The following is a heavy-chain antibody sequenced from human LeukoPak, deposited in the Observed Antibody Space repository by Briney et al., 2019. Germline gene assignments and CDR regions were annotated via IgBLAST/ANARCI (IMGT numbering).Heavy chain of an antibody. D-gene: IGHD1-26*01. CDR1: GYTFTIYD. CDR3: ARTVGATSYYYYYMDV. CDR2: ISAYNGNT. V-gene: IGHV1-18*01. Sequence: ASVKVSCKSSGYTFTIYDISWVRQAPGQGLEWMGWISAYNGNTNYAQKLQGRVTMTTDTSTSTAYMELRSLRSDDTAVYYCARTVGATSYYYYYMDVWGKGTTVTISS. J-gene: IGHJ6*03.